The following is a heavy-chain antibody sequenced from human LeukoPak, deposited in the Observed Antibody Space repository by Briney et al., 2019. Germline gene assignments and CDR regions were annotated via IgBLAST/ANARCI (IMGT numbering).Heavy chain of an antibody. CDR1: GGSIRSYY. Sequence: SETLSLTCTVSGGSIRSYYWSWIRQPPGKGLEWIGYIYYSGSTNYNPSLKSRVTISVDTSKNQFSLKLSSVTAADTAVYYCAREIWSGYYTFDYWGQGTLVTVSS. J-gene: IGHJ4*02. V-gene: IGHV4-59*01. D-gene: IGHD3-3*01. CDR2: IYYSGST. CDR3: AREIWSGYYTFDY.